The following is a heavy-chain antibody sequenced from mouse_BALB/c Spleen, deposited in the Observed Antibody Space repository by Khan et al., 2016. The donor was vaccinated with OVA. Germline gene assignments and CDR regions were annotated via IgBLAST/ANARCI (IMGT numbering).Heavy chain of an antibody. Sequence: QIQLVQSGAELVRPGASVKLSCKTSGYIFTSYWIHWVKQRSGQGLEWIARIYPGTDNTYYNEKLKDKATLTADKSSSTAYMQLSSLKSEDSADYFCAREEALYYFDNWGQGTTLTVSS. J-gene: IGHJ2*01. D-gene: IGHD3-2*02. CDR3: AREEALYYFDN. V-gene: IGHV1-76*01. CDR1: GYIFTSYW. CDR2: IYPGTDNT.